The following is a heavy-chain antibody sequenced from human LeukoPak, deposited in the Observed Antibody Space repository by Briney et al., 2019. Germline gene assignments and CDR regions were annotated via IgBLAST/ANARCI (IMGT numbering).Heavy chain of an antibody. CDR2: INPSGGST. J-gene: IGHJ6*03. D-gene: IGHD4-17*01. CDR1: GYTFTSYY. CDR3: ARYDYGDYEDYFYYMDV. V-gene: IGHV1-46*01. Sequence: ASVKVSCKASGYTFTSYYMHWVRQAPGQGLEWMGIINPSGGSTSYAQKFQGRVTMTRDMSTSTVYMELSSLRAEDTAVYYCARYDYGDYEDYFYYMDVWGKGTAVSVSS.